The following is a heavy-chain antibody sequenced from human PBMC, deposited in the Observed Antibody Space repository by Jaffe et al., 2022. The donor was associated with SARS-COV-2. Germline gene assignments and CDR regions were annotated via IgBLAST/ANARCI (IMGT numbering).Heavy chain of an antibody. D-gene: IGHD3-22*01. Sequence: EVQLVESGGGLVQPGGSLRLSCAASGFTVSSNYMSWVRQAPGKGLEWVSVIYSGGSTYYADSVKGRFTISRDNSKNTLYLQMNSLRAEDTAVYYCARDWYYYDGYGMDVWGQGTTVTVSS. CDR2: IYSGGST. CDR3: ARDWYYYDGYGMDV. V-gene: IGHV3-66*02. CDR1: GFTVSSNY. J-gene: IGHJ6*02.